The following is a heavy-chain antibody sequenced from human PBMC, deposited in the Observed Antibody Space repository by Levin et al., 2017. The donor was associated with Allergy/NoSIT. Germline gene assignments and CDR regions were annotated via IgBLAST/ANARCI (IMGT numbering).Heavy chain of an antibody. CDR2: IRSKANSYET. J-gene: IGHJ4*02. Sequence: LSLTCAASGFTFSGSAVHWVRPASGKGLEWVGRIRSKANSYETAYAASVKGRFTISRDDSKNTAYLQMNSLKTEDTAVYYCNSPNYYDSSGYRRGGADYWGQGTLVTVSS. CDR1: GFTFSGSA. V-gene: IGHV3-73*01. D-gene: IGHD3-22*01. CDR3: NSPNYYDSSGYRRGGADY.